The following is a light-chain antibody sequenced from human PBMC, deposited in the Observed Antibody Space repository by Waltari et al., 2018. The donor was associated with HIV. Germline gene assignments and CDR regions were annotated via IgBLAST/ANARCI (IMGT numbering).Light chain of an antibody. CDR3: QVWDSGSDHPDVV. CDR2: DDN. Sequence: SYVLTQPTSVSVAPGQTARITWGGNNIGRKSVHWYQQKPGQAPVLVVYDDNDRPSGIPERFFGSNSGNTATLTITRVEAGDEADYYCQVWDSGSDHPDVVFGGGTKLTVL. CDR1: NIGRKS. J-gene: IGLJ2*01. V-gene: IGLV3-21*02.